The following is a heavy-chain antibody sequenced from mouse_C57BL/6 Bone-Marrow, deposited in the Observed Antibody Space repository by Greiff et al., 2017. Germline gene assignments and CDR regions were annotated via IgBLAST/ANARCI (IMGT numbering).Heavy chain of an antibody. CDR1: GFSLSTFGMG. D-gene: IGHD1-1*01. CDR2: IWWDDDT. CDR3: ARIVLITTVVAYYFDY. V-gene: IGHV8-8*01. J-gene: IGHJ2*01. Sequence: QVTLKVSGPGILQPSQTLSLTCSFSGFSLSTFGMGVGWIRQPSGKGLEWLAHIWWDDDTYYNPALKSRLTISKDTSKNQVFLKLANVDTADTATYYCARIVLITTVVAYYFDYWGQGTTLTVSS.